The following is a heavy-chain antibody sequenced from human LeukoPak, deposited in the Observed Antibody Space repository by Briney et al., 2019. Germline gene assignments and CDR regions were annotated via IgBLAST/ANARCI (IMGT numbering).Heavy chain of an antibody. CDR1: GFTFSSYA. CDR3: ATEVFGSGSCPDY. CDR2: IWHDGSNK. J-gene: IGHJ4*02. D-gene: IGHD3-10*01. Sequence: GRSLRLSCAASGFTFSSYAIHWVRQAPGKGLEWVALIWHDGSNKYYSDSVKGRFTISRDNSKNTAFLQMNSLRAEDTAVYYCATEVFGSGSCPDYWGQGALVTVFS. V-gene: IGHV3-33*01.